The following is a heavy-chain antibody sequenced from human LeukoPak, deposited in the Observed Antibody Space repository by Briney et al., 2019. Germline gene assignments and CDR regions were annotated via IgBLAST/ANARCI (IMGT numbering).Heavy chain of an antibody. V-gene: IGHV1-2*02. CDR3: ARGAYYGDNFPLHY. CDR2: MNPNSGAT. CDR1: GYTFTNYY. J-gene: IGHJ4*02. D-gene: IGHD4-23*01. Sequence: ASVKVSCKDSGYTFTNYYLHWVRQAPGQGVEWMGWMNPNSGATEYQQNFQGRVTMTRDTSISTAYLEVFSLTSDDAAVYYCARGAYYGDNFPLHYWGQGSLVIVSS.